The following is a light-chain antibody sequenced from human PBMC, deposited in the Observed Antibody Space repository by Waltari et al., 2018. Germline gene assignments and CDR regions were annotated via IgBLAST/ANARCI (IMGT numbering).Light chain of an antibody. CDR3: ATWDRSLSAGV. CDR1: SSNIGNNP. CDR2: DNN. V-gene: IGLV1-51*01. J-gene: IGLJ2*01. Sequence: QSVLTQPPSVSAAPGQKVTISCSGSSSNIGNNPVSWYQPLPGTAPKLLIYDNNKRPSGIPDRFSGSKSGTSATLGITGLQTGDEADYYCATWDRSLSAGVFGGGTKLTVL.